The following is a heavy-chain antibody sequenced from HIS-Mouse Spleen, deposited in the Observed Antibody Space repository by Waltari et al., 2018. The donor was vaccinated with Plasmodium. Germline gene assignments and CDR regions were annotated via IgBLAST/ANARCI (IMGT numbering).Heavy chain of an antibody. J-gene: IGHJ2*01. D-gene: IGHD6-13*01. CDR3: ASSWYWYFDL. Sequence: EVQLVESGGGLVQPGGSLRLSGAAHGLPVRSYRMSWVRQAPGKGLEWVANIKQDGSEKYYVDSVKGRFTISRDNAKNSLYLQMNSLRAEDTAVYYCASSWYWYFDLWGRGTLVTVSS. CDR2: IKQDGSEK. CDR1: GLPVRSYR. V-gene: IGHV3-7*01.